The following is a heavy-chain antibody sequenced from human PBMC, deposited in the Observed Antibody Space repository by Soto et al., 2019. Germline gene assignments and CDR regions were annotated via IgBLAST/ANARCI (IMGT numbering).Heavy chain of an antibody. CDR2: IYHSGST. D-gene: IGHD1-26*01. V-gene: IGHV4-38-2*01. CDR3: ARRVLVGATVKWFDP. Sequence: PSETLSLTCAVSGFSISSGFYWGWIRQPPGKGLEWIGNIYHSGSTYYNPSLKSRVTISADTSKNQLSLKLSSVTAADTAVYYCARRVLVGATVKWFDPWGQGTLVTVSS. J-gene: IGHJ5*02. CDR1: GFSISSGFY.